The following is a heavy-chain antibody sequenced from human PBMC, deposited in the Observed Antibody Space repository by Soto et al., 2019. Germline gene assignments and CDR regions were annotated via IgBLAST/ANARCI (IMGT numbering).Heavy chain of an antibody. J-gene: IGHJ4*02. Sequence: PGGSLRLSCAASGFTFSNFWMHWVRQAPGKGLVWVSRIYSDGSGPMYADSVKGRFTISRDNAKSTLYLQMNSLRAEDTAVYYCAKGPQYSGSYGRAFFDYWGQGALVTVSS. V-gene: IGHV3-74*03. CDR2: IYSDGSGP. CDR1: GFTFSNFW. D-gene: IGHD1-26*01. CDR3: AKGPQYSGSYGRAFFDY.